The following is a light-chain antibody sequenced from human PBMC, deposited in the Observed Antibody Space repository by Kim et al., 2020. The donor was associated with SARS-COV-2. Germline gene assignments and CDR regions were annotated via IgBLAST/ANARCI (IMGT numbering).Light chain of an antibody. V-gene: IGKV1-39*01. J-gene: IGKJ2*01. Sequence: DIQMTQSPSSLSASVGDRVTITCRASQNIIKFLNWYQQKPGKAPNLLIYGASILQSGVPSRFSGSGSGTDFTLTITNLQPEDSATYYCQHSYSAPYSFGQETKLEI. CDR1: QNIIKF. CDR2: GAS. CDR3: QHSYSAPYS.